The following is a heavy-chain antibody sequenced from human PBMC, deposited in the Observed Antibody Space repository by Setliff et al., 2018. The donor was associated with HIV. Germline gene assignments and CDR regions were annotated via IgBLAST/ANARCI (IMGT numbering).Heavy chain of an antibody. CDR1: GGSISSYY. D-gene: IGHD5-18*01. Sequence: PSETLSLTCTVSGGSISSYYWSWIRQPAGKGLEWIGRIYASGRTNYNPSLKSRVTLSVDTSKNQFSLKVTSVTAADTAVYYCAREIQFSATTYYYYYMDGWGRGTTVTVSS. V-gene: IGHV4-4*07. CDR2: IYASGRT. CDR3: AREIQFSATTYYYYYMDG. J-gene: IGHJ6*03.